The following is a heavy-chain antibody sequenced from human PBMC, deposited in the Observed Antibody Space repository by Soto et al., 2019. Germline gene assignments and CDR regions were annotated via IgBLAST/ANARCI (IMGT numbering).Heavy chain of an antibody. V-gene: IGHV4-39*01. CDR3: ARHTYITMVRGVIPPAGYYGMDV. CDR2: IYYSGST. Sequence: PSETLSLTCTVSGGSISSSSYYWGWIRQPPGKGLEWIGSIYYSGSTYYNPSLKSRVTISVDTSKNQFSLKLSSVTAADTAVYYCARHTYITMVRGVIPPAGYYGMDVWGQGTTVTVS. CDR1: GGSISSSSYY. J-gene: IGHJ6*02. D-gene: IGHD3-10*01.